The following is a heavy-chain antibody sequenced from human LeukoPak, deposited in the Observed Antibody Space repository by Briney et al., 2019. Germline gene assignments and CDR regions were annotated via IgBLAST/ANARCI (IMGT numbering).Heavy chain of an antibody. Sequence: TGGSLRLSCAASGFSFSDYEMNWVRQAPGKGLEWLSHIDISGNTIHYADSVEGRFTISRDNAKNSVYLQMTSLRAEDTAVYYCARSRSGYYMDVWGKGTTVTVSS. V-gene: IGHV3-48*03. CDR1: GFSFSDYE. D-gene: IGHD3-10*01. J-gene: IGHJ6*03. CDR3: ARSRSGYYMDV. CDR2: IDISGNTI.